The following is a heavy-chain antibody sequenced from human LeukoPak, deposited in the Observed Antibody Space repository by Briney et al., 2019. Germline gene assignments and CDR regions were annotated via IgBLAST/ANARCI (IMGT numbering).Heavy chain of an antibody. D-gene: IGHD6-13*01. Sequence: SQTLSLTCTVSGGSISSGGYYWSWIRQPPGKGLEWIGYIYHSGSTYYNPSLKSRVTISVDRPKNQFSLKLSSVTAADTAVYYCARGIVEQQLVNWFDPWGQGTLVTVSS. J-gene: IGHJ5*02. CDR1: GGSISSGGYY. CDR3: ARGIVEQQLVNWFDP. CDR2: IYHSGST. V-gene: IGHV4-30-2*01.